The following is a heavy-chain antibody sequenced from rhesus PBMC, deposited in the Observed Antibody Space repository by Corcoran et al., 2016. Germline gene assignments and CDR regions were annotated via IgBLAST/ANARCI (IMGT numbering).Heavy chain of an antibody. CDR2: IDGNGETT. D-gene: IGHD3-34*01. CDR3: ARRGVDAFDF. CDR1: GGSISGRYY. Sequence: QVKLQQWGEGLVKPSETLSLTCAVYGGSISGRYYWSWIRQAPGKGLEWIGKIDGNGETTNYNPALKNRATITKATSKNQFSLKLRSVTAADTAVFYCARRGVDAFDFWGQGLRVTVSS. J-gene: IGHJ3*01. V-gene: IGHV4-73*01.